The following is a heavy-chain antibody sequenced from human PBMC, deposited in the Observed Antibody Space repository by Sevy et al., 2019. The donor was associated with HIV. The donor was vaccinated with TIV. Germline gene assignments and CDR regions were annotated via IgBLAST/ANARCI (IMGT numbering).Heavy chain of an antibody. J-gene: IGHJ5*02. CDR2: ISAYNGNT. Sequence: ASVKVSCKASGYTFTSYGISWVRQAPGQGLEWMGWISAYNGNTNYAQKLQGRVTMTTDTSTSTAYMELRSLRSDDTAVYYCARVAAAGREATGSPYNWFDPWGQGTLVTVSS. CDR1: GYTFTSYG. D-gene: IGHD6-13*01. CDR3: ARVAAAGREATGSPYNWFDP. V-gene: IGHV1-18*01.